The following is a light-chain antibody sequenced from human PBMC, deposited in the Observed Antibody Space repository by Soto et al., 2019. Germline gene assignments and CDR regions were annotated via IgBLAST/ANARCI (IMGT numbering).Light chain of an antibody. V-gene: IGLV2-18*02. J-gene: IGLJ2*01. CDR3: SSYTSSSTLV. CDR2: DVR. CDR1: SSDVGSYNR. Sequence: QSVLTQPPSVSGSPGQSVTISCTGTSSDVGSYNRVSWYQQPPGTAPKLMIYDVRNRPSGVPDRFSGSKSGNTASLTISGLHAEDEADYYCSSYTSSSTLVFGGGTKVTVL.